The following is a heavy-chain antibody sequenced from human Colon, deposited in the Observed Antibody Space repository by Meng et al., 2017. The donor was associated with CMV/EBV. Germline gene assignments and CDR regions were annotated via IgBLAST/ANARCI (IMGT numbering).Heavy chain of an antibody. CDR3: ARGTSSGLTY. J-gene: IGHJ4*02. V-gene: IGHV1-69*05. CDR1: GDDFNIYL. Sequence: SCRHSGDDFNIYLLTWVRQAPGQGLEWMGGITPALQTPHYAQKFQGRLTIITDESTSTVFMELNSLTSEDTAVYYCARGTSSGLTYWGQGTLVTVSS. D-gene: IGHD3-22*01. CDR2: ITPALQTP.